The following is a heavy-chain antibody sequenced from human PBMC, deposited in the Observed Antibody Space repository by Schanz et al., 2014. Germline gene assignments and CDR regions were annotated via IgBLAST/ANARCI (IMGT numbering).Heavy chain of an antibody. Sequence: QVQLLQFGGGVVQPGRSLRLSCAASGFTFSSYAMHWVRQAPGKGLEWVAVISYDGRNKYYADSVKGRFTISRDNSKNTLYLQMNSLRTEDTAIYDCARDGNYYGSRNYYKTPYYFAYWGQGTLVTVSS. CDR2: ISYDGRNK. V-gene: IGHV3-30-3*01. CDR3: ARDGNYYGSRNYYKTPYYFAY. CDR1: GFTFSSYA. J-gene: IGHJ4*02. D-gene: IGHD3-10*01.